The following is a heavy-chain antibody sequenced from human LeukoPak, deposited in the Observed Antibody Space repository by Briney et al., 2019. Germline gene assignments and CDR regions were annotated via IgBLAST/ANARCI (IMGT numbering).Heavy chain of an antibody. V-gene: IGHV4-39*01. J-gene: IGHJ6*02. CDR1: GGSISSSSYY. D-gene: IGHD3-22*01. CDR3: ASLTSSSGYSIYYYYGMDV. Sequence: SETLSLTCTVSGGSISSSSYYWGWTRQPPGKGLEWIGSIYYSGSTYYNPSLKSRVTISVDTSKNQFSLKLSSVTAADTAVYYCASLTSSSGYSIYYYYGMDVWGQGTTVTVSS. CDR2: IYYSGST.